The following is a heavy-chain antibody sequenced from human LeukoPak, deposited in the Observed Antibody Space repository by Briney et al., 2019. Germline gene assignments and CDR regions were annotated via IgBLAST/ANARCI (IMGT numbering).Heavy chain of an antibody. CDR3: ARGQWGLDY. CDR1: GFTFSNYG. Sequence: GGSLRLSCAASGFTFSNYGMHGVRQAPGKGLEWVAVIWYDGNIKYYADSVKGRITISRDNSKNTLYLQMNSLSAEDTAVYFCARGQWGLDYWGQGALVTVSS. V-gene: IGHV3-33*01. D-gene: IGHD1-26*01. CDR2: IWYDGNIK. J-gene: IGHJ4*02.